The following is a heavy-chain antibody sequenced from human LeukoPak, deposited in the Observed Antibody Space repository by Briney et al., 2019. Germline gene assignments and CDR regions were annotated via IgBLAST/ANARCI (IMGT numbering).Heavy chain of an antibody. J-gene: IGHJ4*02. Sequence: GGSLRLSCAASGVTLRDYGLSWVRHTPGKGLEWVSAIRGSGDTTFYADSVKGRFTISRDNSENTVYLQMNSLRAEDTAVYYCEKRGDKLDLIWGQGTLVTVSS. CDR2: IRGSGDTT. V-gene: IGHV3-23*01. D-gene: IGHD2-21*02. CDR1: GVTLRDYG. CDR3: EKRGDKLDLI.